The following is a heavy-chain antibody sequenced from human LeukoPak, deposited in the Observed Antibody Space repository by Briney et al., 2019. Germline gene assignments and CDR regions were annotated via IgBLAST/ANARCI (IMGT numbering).Heavy chain of an antibody. Sequence: GGSLRLSCAASGFTFSDYSMDWVRQTPGKGLGWVASTSSGSSWIYYADSVRGRFTISRDNAKNLLYLQMNSLRVEDTAIYYCARDAGGRTQREGWFDPWGQGTLVTVSS. CDR1: GFTFSDYS. V-gene: IGHV3-21*06. CDR2: TSSGSSWI. D-gene: IGHD1-1*01. CDR3: ARDAGGRTQREGWFDP. J-gene: IGHJ5*02.